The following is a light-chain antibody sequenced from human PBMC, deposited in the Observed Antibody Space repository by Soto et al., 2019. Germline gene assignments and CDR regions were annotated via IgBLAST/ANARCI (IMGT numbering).Light chain of an antibody. CDR1: QSVSSY. CDR3: QQRSNWPLT. V-gene: IGKV3-11*01. CDR2: DAS. J-gene: IGKJ4*01. Sequence: EIVLTQSPATLSLSPGERATLSCRASQSVSSYLAWYQQKPDQAPRLLIYDASNRATGIPARFSGSGSGTDFTLTISSLEPEDFAVYYCQQRSNWPLTFGGETKVEIK.